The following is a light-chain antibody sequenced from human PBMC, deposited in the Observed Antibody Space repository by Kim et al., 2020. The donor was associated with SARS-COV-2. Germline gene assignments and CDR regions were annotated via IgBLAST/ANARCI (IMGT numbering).Light chain of an antibody. CDR3: CSYAGSVV. Sequence: SHGHYVTISCTGTSSDVGGYNYVSWYQRHPGKAPKLMIYDVSKRPSGVPDRFSGSKSGNTASLTISGLQAEDEADYYCCSYAGSVVFGGGTQLTVL. CDR1: SSDVGGYNY. J-gene: IGLJ2*01. V-gene: IGLV2-11*01. CDR2: DVS.